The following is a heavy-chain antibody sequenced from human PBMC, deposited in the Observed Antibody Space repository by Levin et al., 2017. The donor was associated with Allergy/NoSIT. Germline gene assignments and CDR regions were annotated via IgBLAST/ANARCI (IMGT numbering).Heavy chain of an antibody. D-gene: IGHD1-1*01. V-gene: IGHV3-23*01. CDR3: AKTTRDTYPNYYYYGMDV. CDR2: ISGSGATT. Sequence: PGESLKISCRDSGFRFSNYAMTWVRQGPGKGLEWVSAISGSGATTYYADSLKGRFTISRDNSKNTLYLQMSSLRAEDTAVYYCAKTTRDTYPNYYYYGMDVWGRGTTVTVSS. CDR1: GFRFSNYA. J-gene: IGHJ6*02.